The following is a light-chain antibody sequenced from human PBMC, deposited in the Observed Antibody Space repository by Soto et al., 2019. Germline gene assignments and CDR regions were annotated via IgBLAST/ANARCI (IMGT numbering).Light chain of an antibody. CDR2: AAS. CDR3: QQSYSTHWT. V-gene: IGKV1-39*01. J-gene: IGKJ1*01. Sequence: DIQMTQSQSSLSASVGDRVTITCRASQSISSYLNLYQQKPGKAPKLLIYAASSLQSGVPSRFSGSGSWTDFTLNISSLQQEDFATYYCQQSYSTHWTFGQGTTVEIK. CDR1: QSISSY.